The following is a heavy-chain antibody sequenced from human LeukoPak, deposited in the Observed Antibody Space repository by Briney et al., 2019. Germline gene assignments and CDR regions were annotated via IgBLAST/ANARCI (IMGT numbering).Heavy chain of an antibody. Sequence: SETLSLTCTVSGGSISSGGYYWSWIRQHPEKGLEWIGYIYNSGNTYYNPSLKSRVTISVDTSKNQFSLKLTPVTAADTAVYYCARDSVAVAGNPVGPWGQGTLVTVSS. CDR1: GGSISSGGYY. V-gene: IGHV4-31*03. CDR2: IYNSGNT. J-gene: IGHJ5*02. D-gene: IGHD6-13*01. CDR3: ARDSVAVAGNPVGP.